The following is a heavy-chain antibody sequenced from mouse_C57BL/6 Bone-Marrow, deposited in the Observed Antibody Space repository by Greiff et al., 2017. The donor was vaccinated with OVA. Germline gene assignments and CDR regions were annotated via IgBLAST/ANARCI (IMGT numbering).Heavy chain of an antibody. Sequence: VQLQQPGAELVRPGSSVKLSCKASGYTFTSYWMDWVKQRPGQGLEWIGNIYPSDSETHYNQKFKDKATLTVDKSSSTAYMQLSSLTSEDSAVYYCARLLTREGYWGQGTTLTVSS. CDR2: IYPSDSET. J-gene: IGHJ2*01. CDR3: ARLLTREGY. CDR1: GYTFTSYW. V-gene: IGHV1-61*01. D-gene: IGHD1-1*01.